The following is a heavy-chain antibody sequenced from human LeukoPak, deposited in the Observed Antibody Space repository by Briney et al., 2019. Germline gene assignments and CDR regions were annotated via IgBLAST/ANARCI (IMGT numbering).Heavy chain of an antibody. V-gene: IGHV3-7*01. CDR1: GSTFSSYW. CDR3: ARDRTNIQLWSYYYMDV. J-gene: IGHJ6*03. D-gene: IGHD5-18*01. CDR2: IKQDGSEK. Sequence: PGGSLRLSCAASGSTFSSYWMSWVRQAPGKGLEWVANIKQDGSEKYYVDSVKGRFTISRDNAKNSLYLQMNSLRAEDTAVYYCARDRTNIQLWSYYYMDVWGKGTTVTVSS.